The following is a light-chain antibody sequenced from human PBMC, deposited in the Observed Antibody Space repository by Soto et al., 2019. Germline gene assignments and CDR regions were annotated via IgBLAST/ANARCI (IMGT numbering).Light chain of an antibody. V-gene: IGKV1-5*03. CDR3: QPYYAFPYT. J-gene: IGKJ2*01. Sequence: DIQMTQSPSTLSASVGDRVIITCRASQSIDSYLAWFQQKPGKAPKFLIYKASSLENAVPSRFSGSGSGTEFSLTINSLQPDDFAAYCCQPYYAFPYTVGQGTKLEIK. CDR1: QSIDSY. CDR2: KAS.